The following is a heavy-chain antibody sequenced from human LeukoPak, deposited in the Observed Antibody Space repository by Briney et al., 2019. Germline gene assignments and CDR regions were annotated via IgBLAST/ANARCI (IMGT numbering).Heavy chain of an antibody. V-gene: IGHV1-2*02. CDR3: ARVDDYGDYGWFDP. D-gene: IGHD4-17*01. Sequence: GASVKVSCKAYGYTFTGYYMHWVRQAPGQGLEWMGWINPNSGGTNYAQKFQGRVTMTRDTSISTAYMELSRLRSDDTAVYYCARVDDYGDYGWFDPWGQGTLVTVSS. CDR2: INPNSGGT. CDR1: GYTFTGYY. J-gene: IGHJ5*02.